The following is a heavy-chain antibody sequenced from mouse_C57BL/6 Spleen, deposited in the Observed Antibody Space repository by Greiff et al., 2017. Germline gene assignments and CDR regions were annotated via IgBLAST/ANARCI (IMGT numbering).Heavy chain of an antibody. Sequence: QVQLQQPGAELVKPGASVKLSCKASGYTFTSYWMHWVKQRPGRGLEWIGRIDTNSGGTKYNEKFKSKATLTVDKPSSTAYMQLISLPSEDSAVYYCAREGEGYYVGYFDVWGTGTTVTVSS. CDR2: IDTNSGGT. CDR3: AREGEGYYVGYFDV. D-gene: IGHD2-3*01. V-gene: IGHV1-72*01. J-gene: IGHJ1*03. CDR1: GYTFTSYW.